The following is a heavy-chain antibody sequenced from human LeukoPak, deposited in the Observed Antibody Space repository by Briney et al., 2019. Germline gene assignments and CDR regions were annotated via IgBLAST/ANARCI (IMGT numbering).Heavy chain of an antibody. CDR1: GFTFSSYA. D-gene: IGHD2-21*02. V-gene: IGHV3-23*01. Sequence: GGSLRLSCAASGFTFSSYAMSWVRQAPGKGLEWVSAISGSGGSTYYADSVKGRFTISRDNSKNTLYLQMNSLRAEDTAVYYCAKDYRPAYCGGDCYFDYWGQGTLVTVSS. J-gene: IGHJ4*02. CDR2: ISGSGGST. CDR3: AKDYRPAYCGGDCYFDY.